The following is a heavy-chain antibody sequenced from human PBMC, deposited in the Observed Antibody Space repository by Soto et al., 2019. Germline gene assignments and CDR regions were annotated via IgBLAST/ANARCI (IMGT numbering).Heavy chain of an antibody. V-gene: IGHV1-18*01. J-gene: IGHJ6*03. D-gene: IGHD2-2*02. CDR3: ARRGGVLYSSSYYYYYYMDV. CDR1: GYTFTSYG. CDR2: ISAYNGNT. Sequence: ASVKVSCKACGYTFTSYGISWVRQAPGQGLEWMGWISAYNGNTNYAQKLQGRVTMTTDTSTSTAYMELRSLRSDDTAVYYCARRGGVLYSSSYYYYYYMDVWGKGTTVTVSS.